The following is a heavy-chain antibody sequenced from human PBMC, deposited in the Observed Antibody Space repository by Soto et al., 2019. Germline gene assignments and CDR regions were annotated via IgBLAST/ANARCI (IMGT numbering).Heavy chain of an antibody. V-gene: IGHV3-23*01. J-gene: IGHJ5*02. Sequence: PGGSLRLSCAASGFTFSSYAVSWVRQAPGKGLEWVSAISGSGGSTYYADSVKGRFTISRDNSKNTLYLQMNSLRAEDTAVYYCAKDGRQRRGNWFDPWGQGTLVTVSS. CDR3: AKDGRQRRGNWFDP. CDR2: ISGSGGST. CDR1: GFTFSSYA. D-gene: IGHD6-25*01.